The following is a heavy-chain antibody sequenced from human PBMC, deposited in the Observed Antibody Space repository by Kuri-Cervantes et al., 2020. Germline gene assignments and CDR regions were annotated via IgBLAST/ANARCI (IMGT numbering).Heavy chain of an antibody. CDR2: FDPEDGET. D-gene: IGHD2-2*01. CDR3: ASFVVVPAANDWFDP. CDR1: GYTLTELS. V-gene: IGHV1-24*01. Sequence: ASVKVSCKVSGYTLTELSMHWVRQAPGKGLEWMGGFDPEDGETTYAQKFQGRVTMTEDTSTDTAYMELSSLRSEDTAVYYCASFVVVPAANDWFDPWGQGTLVTVSS. J-gene: IGHJ5*02.